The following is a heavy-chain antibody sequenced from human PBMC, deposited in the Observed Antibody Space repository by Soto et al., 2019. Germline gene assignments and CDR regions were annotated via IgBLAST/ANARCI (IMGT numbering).Heavy chain of an antibody. CDR3: AKDRLPTAGQRFYFDS. CDR2: ILPDETG. Sequence: DVNLVQSGGGSAQPGGSLRLSCATSGFTFSTYAMTWVRQVPGSGLQWVSTILPDETGFYTISVKGRFTISRDNYRDMVYLQMNDLCVEDAAIYYCAKDRLPTAGQRFYFDSWGQGSLVTVSS. CDR1: GFTFSTYA. V-gene: IGHV3-23*04. D-gene: IGHD6-13*01. J-gene: IGHJ4*02.